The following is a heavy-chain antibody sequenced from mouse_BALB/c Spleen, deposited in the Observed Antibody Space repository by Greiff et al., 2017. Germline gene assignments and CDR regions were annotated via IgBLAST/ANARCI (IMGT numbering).Heavy chain of an antibody. J-gene: IGHJ4*01. V-gene: IGHV10-3*03. CDR3: GGERGVYYAMDY. Sequence: EVQLVESGGGLVQPKGSLKLSCAASGFTFNTYAMHWVCQAPGKGLEWVARIRSKSNNYATYYADSVKDRFTISRDDSQSMLYLQMNNLKTEDTAMYYCGGERGVYYAMDYWGQGTSVTVSS. CDR2: IRSKSNNYAT. CDR1: GFTFNTYA.